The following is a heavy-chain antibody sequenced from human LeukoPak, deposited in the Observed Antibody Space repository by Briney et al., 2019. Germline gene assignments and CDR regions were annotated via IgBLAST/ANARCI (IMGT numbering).Heavy chain of an antibody. V-gene: IGHV1-2*04. CDR3: ARGFKPSRIAAAGLGY. D-gene: IGHD6-13*01. CDR1: GYTFTGYY. J-gene: IGHJ4*02. CDR2: INPNSGGT. Sequence: ASVKVSCKASGYTFTGYYMHWVRQAPGQGLEWMGRINPNSGGTNYAQKFQGWVTMTRDTSISTAYMELSRLRSDDTAVYYCARGFKPSRIAAAGLGYWGQGTLVTVSS.